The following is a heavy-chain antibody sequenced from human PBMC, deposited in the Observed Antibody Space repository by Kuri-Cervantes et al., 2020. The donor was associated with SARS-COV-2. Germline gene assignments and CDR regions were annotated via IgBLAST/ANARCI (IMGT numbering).Heavy chain of an antibody. CDR1: GFTFDDYA. CDR3: AKDSNYYGSGCYLDY. J-gene: IGHJ4*01. D-gene: IGHD3-10*01. CDR2: ISWDGGST. V-gene: IGHV3-43D*03. Sequence: GESLKISCAASGFTFDDYAMHWVRQAPGKGLEWVSLISWDGGSTYYADSVKGRFTISRDNSKNSLYLQMNSLRAEDTALYYCAKDSNYYGSGCYLDYWGQGTLVTVSS.